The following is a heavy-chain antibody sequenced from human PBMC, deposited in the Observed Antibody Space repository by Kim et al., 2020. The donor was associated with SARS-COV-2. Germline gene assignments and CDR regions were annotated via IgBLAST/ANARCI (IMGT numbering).Heavy chain of an antibody. J-gene: IGHJ4*02. CDR1: GFTFSSYA. V-gene: IGHV3-23*01. CDR3: AKAGIEYSSSGYYFDY. Sequence: GGSLRLSCAASGFTFSSYAMSWVRQAPGKGLEWVSAISGSGGSTYYADSVKGRFTISRDNSKNTLYLQMNSLRAEDTAVYYCAKAGIEYSSSGYYFDYWGQGTLVTVSS. D-gene: IGHD6-6*01. CDR2: ISGSGGST.